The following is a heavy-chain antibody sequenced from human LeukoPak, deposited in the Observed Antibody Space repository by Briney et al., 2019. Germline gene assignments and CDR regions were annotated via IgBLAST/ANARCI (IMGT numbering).Heavy chain of an antibody. CDR1: GFTFSSYA. CDR3: ANGFTWFVA. D-gene: IGHD3-10*01. V-gene: IGHV3-21*01. Sequence: PRGSLRLSCAASGFTFSSYAMNWVRQAPGKGLEWVSSISSSSSYIYYADSVKGRFTISRDNAKNTLYLQMNSLRAEDTAVYYCANGFTWFVAWGQGTLITVSS. CDR2: ISSSSSYI. J-gene: IGHJ5*02.